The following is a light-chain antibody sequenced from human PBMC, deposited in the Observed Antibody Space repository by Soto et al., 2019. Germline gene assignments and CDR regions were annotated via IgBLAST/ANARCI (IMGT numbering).Light chain of an antibody. J-gene: IGKJ1*01. CDR3: QQYNSYSWT. Sequence: DIQMTQSPSTLSASVGDRVTITCRASQSISSWLAWYQQKPGKVPRLLIYDASSLESGVPSRFSGSGSGTEFTLPISSLQPDDFATYYCQQYNSYSWTFGQGTKVEIK. CDR2: DAS. CDR1: QSISSW. V-gene: IGKV1-5*01.